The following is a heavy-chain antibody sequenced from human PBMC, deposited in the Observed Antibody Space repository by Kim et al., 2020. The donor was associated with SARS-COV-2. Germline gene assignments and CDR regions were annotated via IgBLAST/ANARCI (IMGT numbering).Heavy chain of an antibody. J-gene: IGHJ4*02. Sequence: GGSLRLSCAASGFTFSSYAMHWVRQAPGKGLEWVAVISYDGSNKYYADSVKGRFTISRDNSKNTLYLQMNSLRAEDTAVYYCARDFAMSPRGPVDYWGQGTLVTVSS. V-gene: IGHV3-30*04. CDR3: ARDFAMSPRGPVDY. CDR2: ISYDGSNK. D-gene: IGHD2-2*01. CDR1: GFTFSSYA.